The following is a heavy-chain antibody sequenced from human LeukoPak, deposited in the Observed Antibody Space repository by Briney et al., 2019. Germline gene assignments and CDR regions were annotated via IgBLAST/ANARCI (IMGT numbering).Heavy chain of an antibody. J-gene: IGHJ4*02. D-gene: IGHD2-21*01. CDR2: ISNIGYSM. CDR3: QAEDGIRDFDL. CDR1: GFTFSDYH. Sequence: GGSLRLCWAASGFTFSDYHMSWVRQPPGKGLEWLAYISNIGYSMYYADSVKDRSSISRDNDQRSVDLQLNSLTADDTAVFFFQAEDGIRDFDLWGQGSLVTVSS. V-gene: IGHV3-11*01.